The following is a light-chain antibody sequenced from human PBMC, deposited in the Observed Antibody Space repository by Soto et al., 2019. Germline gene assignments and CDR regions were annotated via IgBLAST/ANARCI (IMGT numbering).Light chain of an antibody. Sequence: DIQMTQSPSSLSASIGDRVTITCRASQYINNYLNWYQQKPGKAPTVVIHSASSLQGGVPSRCSGSGSGTDFTLTITSLQPEDFDTYYCQKGYSIPKTFGQGTKLEYK. J-gene: IGKJ1*01. CDR1: QYINNY. CDR2: SAS. CDR3: QKGYSIPKT. V-gene: IGKV1-39*01.